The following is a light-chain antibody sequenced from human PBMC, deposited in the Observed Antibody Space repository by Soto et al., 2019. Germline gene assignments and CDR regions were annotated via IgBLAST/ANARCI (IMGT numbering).Light chain of an antibody. Sequence: QAVVTKGPSLTVSPGGTVTLTCGSSTLAVTSGHYPYWFQQKPGQAPRTLIYDTSNKHSWTPARFSGSLLGGKAALTLSGAQPEDEAEYYCLLSYSGARHVVFGGGTKLTVL. CDR2: DTS. CDR3: LLSYSGARHVV. V-gene: IGLV7-46*01. J-gene: IGLJ2*01. CDR1: TLAVTSGHY.